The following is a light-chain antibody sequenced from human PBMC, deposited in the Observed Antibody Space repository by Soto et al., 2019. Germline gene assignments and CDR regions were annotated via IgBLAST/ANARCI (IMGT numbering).Light chain of an antibody. CDR1: SSDVGGYNY. Sequence: QSALTQPASVSGSPGQSITISCTGTSSDVGGYNYVSWYQQHPGKAPKLMIYDVGNRPSGVSNRFSGSKSGNTASLTISGLRAEDEADYYCNSYTSSSTYVFGTGTKLTVL. CDR3: NSYTSSSTYV. CDR2: DVG. J-gene: IGLJ1*01. V-gene: IGLV2-14*01.